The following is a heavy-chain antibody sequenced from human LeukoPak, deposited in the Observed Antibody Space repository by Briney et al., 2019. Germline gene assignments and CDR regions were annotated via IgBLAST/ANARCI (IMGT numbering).Heavy chain of an antibody. Sequence: GSLRLSCAASGVTFSIYAMNWVRQAPGKGLEWVSGISGSGDTTHYADSVKGRFTISRDNSKNTLYLQMNSLRAEDTAVYYCANNAGLGYCSSTSCPIDPWGQGTLVTVSS. CDR2: ISGSGDTT. J-gene: IGHJ5*02. CDR1: GVTFSIYA. V-gene: IGHV3-23*01. D-gene: IGHD2-2*01. CDR3: ANNAGLGYCSSTSCPIDP.